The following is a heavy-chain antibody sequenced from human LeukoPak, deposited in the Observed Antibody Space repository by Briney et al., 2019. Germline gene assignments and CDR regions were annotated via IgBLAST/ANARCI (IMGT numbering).Heavy chain of an antibody. CDR2: ISYSGST. V-gene: IGHV4-59*01. CDR1: GGSISNYY. D-gene: IGHD3-22*01. CDR3: ARVHYFDSSGYYSSTYYYYMDV. Sequence: SETLSLTCTVSGGSISNYYWAWIRQPPGKGLEWIGYISYSGSTKDNPSLKSRVTISIDTSKNQFSLKLSSVTAADTAVYYCARVHYFDSSGYYSSTYYYYMDVWGKGTTVTVSS. J-gene: IGHJ6*03.